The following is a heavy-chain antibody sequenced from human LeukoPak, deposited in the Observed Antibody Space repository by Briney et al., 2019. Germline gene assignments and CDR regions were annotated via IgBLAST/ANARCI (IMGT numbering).Heavy chain of an antibody. CDR1: SWSFSHYY. V-gene: IGHV4-34*01. J-gene: IGHJ6*02. CDR3: ARMGSRWLVLDGMDV. Sequence: SETLSLTCAVYSWSFSHYYWSWIRQSPGKGLEWIGEMNHSGSSHYNPSLQSRVTISIDTSKNQFSLKVTSVTAADSAVYYCARMGSRWLVLDGMDVWGQGTTATVSS. CDR2: MNHSGSS. D-gene: IGHD6-19*01.